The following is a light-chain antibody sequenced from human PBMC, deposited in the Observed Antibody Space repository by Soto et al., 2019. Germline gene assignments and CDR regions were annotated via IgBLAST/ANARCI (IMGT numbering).Light chain of an antibody. J-gene: IGLJ2*01. V-gene: IGLV1-44*01. CDR3: AAWDDSLNGVI. CDR2: SDD. CDR1: SSNIGSNT. Sequence: QSVLTQPPSASGTPGQRVTISCSGGSSNIGSNTVNWYQHLPGTAPKLLIYSDDQWPSGVPVRFSGSKSGTSASLAISGLQSEDEAEYYCAAWDDSLNGVIFGGGTKLTVL.